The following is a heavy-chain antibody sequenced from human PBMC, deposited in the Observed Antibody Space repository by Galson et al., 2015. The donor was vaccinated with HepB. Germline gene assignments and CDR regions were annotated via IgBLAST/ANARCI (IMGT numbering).Heavy chain of an antibody. V-gene: IGHV3-48*04. Sequence: SLRLSCAASGFTFSSYSMNWVRQAPGKGLEWVSYISSSSSTIYYADSVKGRFTISRDNAKNSLYLQMNSLRAEDTAVYYCARSVAGYYYYGMDVWGQGTTVTVSS. D-gene: IGHD6-19*01. J-gene: IGHJ6*02. CDR2: ISSSSSTI. CDR3: ARSVAGYYYYGMDV. CDR1: GFTFSSYS.